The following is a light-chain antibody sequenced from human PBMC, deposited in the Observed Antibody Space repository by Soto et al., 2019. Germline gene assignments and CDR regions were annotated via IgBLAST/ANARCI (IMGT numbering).Light chain of an antibody. CDR2: GAS. CDR1: QSVSSSY. J-gene: IGKJ2*01. Sequence: EIVLTQSPGTLSLSPGERATLSCRASQSVSSSYLAWYQQKLGQAPRLLIYGASSRATGIPDRFSGSGSGTDFTITISRLEPEDFAVYYCQQYGSSRNTFGQGTKLEIK. V-gene: IGKV3-20*01. CDR3: QQYGSSRNT.